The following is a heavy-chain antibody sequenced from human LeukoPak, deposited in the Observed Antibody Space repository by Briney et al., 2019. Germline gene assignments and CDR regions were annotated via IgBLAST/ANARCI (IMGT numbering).Heavy chain of an antibody. V-gene: IGHV4-34*01. J-gene: IGHJ4*02. CDR3: ARGRWLSTGYYFDY. Sequence: SETLSLTCAVYGGSFSGYYWSWIRQPPGKGLEWIGEINHSGSTNYNPSLKSRVTISVDTSKNQFSLKLSSVTAADTAVYYCARGRWLSTGYYFDYWGQGTLVTVSS. CDR1: GGSFSGYY. D-gene: IGHD3-22*01. CDR2: INHSGST.